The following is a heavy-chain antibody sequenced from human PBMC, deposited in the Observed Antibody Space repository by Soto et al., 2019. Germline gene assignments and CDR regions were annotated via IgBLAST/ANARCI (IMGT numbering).Heavy chain of an antibody. CDR3: AKVSWEIDF. CDR1: GFTFSSYG. J-gene: IGHJ4*02. Sequence: GGSLRLSCAASGFTFSSYGMHWVRQAPGEGLEWVALISYDGSNKYYADSVKGRFTISRDNSKNTLYLQMNSLRAEDTAVYYCAKVSWEIDFWGQGTLVTVSS. CDR2: ISYDGSNK. V-gene: IGHV3-30*18. D-gene: IGHD1-26*01.